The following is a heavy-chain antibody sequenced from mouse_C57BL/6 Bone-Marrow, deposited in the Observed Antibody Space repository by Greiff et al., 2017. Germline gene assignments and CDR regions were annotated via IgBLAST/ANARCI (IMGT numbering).Heavy chain of an antibody. CDR1: GYTFTSYG. CDR2: IYPRSGNT. CDR3: ARSRDYGSFAY. V-gene: IGHV1-81*01. J-gene: IGHJ3*01. D-gene: IGHD2-2*01. Sequence: VQLQQSGAELARPGASVKLSCKASGYTFTSYGISWVKQSTGQGLEWIGEIYPRSGNTYYNEKFKGKATLTADTSSSTAYMQLRSLTSEDSAVYFCARSRDYGSFAYWGQGTLVTVSA.